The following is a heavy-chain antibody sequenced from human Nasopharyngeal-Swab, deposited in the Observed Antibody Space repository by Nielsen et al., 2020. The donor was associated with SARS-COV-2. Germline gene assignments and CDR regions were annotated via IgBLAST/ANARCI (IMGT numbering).Heavy chain of an antibody. CDR2: IYHSRGT. V-gene: IGHV4-4*02. J-gene: IGHJ4*02. D-gene: IGHD3-16*01. CDR1: GASISNDRW. CDR3: TRGGAWRFDY. Sequence: SETLSLTCAVSGASISNDRWWTWVRQPPGKGLEYIGEIYHSRGTNYSPSLRGRVTMSLDKSKNQFSLMLSFVTAADTAMYYCTRGGAWRFDYWGQGTLVTVSS.